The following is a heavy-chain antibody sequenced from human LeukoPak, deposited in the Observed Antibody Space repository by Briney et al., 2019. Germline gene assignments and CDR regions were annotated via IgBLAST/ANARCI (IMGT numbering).Heavy chain of an antibody. V-gene: IGHV3-21*01. CDR1: GFTFSSYS. CDR3: ARGSVGAFDI. Sequence: PGGSLRLSCAASGFTFSSYSMNWVRQAPGKGLEWVSSISSSSSYIYYADSVKGRLTISRDNAKNSLYLQMNSLRAEDTAVYYCARGSVGAFDIWGQGTMVTVSS. J-gene: IGHJ3*02. CDR2: ISSSSSYI. D-gene: IGHD1-26*01.